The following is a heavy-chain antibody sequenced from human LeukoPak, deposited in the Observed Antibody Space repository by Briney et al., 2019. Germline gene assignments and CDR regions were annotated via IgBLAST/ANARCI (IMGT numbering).Heavy chain of an antibody. V-gene: IGHV1-69*01. Sequence: GSSVKVSCKASGGTFSSYAISWVRQAPGQGLEWMGGIIPIFGTANYAQKSQGRVTITADESTSTAYMELSSLRSEDTAVYYCARVGCSSTSCYHPHAFDIWGQGTMVTVSS. J-gene: IGHJ3*02. CDR2: IIPIFGTA. CDR3: ARVGCSSTSCYHPHAFDI. D-gene: IGHD2-2*01. CDR1: GGTFSSYA.